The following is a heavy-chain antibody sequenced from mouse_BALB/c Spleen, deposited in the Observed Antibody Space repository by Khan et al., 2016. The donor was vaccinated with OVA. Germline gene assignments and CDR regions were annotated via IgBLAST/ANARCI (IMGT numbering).Heavy chain of an antibody. CDR2: IWSGGST. CDR1: GFSLTTYV. V-gene: IGHV2-2*02. J-gene: IGHJ3*01. D-gene: IGHD2-4*01. CDR3: ARNYDYDEGLAY. Sequence: QVQLKESGPGLVQPSQSLSITCTVSGFSLTTYVVHWVRQSPGKGLEWLGVIWSGGSTDYNAAFISRLSISKDSSKSQVFFKMNSLQVNETAIYYCARNYDYDEGLAYWGQGTLVTVSA.